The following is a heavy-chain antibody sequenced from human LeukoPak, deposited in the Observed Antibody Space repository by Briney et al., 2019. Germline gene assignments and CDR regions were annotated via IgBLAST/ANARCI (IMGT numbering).Heavy chain of an antibody. J-gene: IGHJ4*02. Sequence: ASVKVSCKASGYTFTGHYMHWVRQAPGQGLEWMGWINPNSGDTNYAQKFQGRVTMTRDTSISTGYMELASLRSDDTAVYYCAREGHCSGGSCLDDWGQGTLVTVSS. V-gene: IGHV1-2*02. CDR2: INPNSGDT. CDR3: AREGHCSGGSCLDD. CDR1: GYTFTGHY. D-gene: IGHD2-15*01.